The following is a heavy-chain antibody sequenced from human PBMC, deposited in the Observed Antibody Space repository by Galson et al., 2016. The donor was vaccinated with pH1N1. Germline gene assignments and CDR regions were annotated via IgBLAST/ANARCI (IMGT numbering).Heavy chain of an antibody. CDR2: TSSDDNRR. Sequence: SLRLSCAASGFSLSHYYMHWVRQAPGKGLEWVAVTSSDDNRRYYAESVKGRFTISRDNSRSTLYLQMDSLRPEETAVYFCARAVFYDVDLVDFYFDFWGQGTLVTVSS. D-gene: IGHD5-12*01. V-gene: IGHV3-30*03. CDR1: GFSLSHYY. CDR3: ARAVFYDVDLVDFYFDF. J-gene: IGHJ4*02.